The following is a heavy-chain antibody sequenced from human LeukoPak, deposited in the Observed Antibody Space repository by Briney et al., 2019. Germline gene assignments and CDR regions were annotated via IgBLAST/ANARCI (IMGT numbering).Heavy chain of an antibody. CDR2: IYYSGST. Sequence: SETLSLTCTVSGGSISSGDYYWSWIRQRPGKGREWIGYIYYSGSTYYNPSLKSRVTISVDTSKNQFSLKLSSVTAADTAVYYCAGRLGIAAAGTGFDSWGQGTLVTVSS. D-gene: IGHD6-13*01. CDR3: AGRLGIAAAGTGFDS. J-gene: IGHJ4*02. V-gene: IGHV4-30-4*01. CDR1: GGSISSGDYY.